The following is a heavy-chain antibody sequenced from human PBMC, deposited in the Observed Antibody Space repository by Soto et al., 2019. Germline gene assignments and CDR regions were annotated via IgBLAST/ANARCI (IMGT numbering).Heavy chain of an antibody. CDR3: ARELTEGYYYYGMDV. J-gene: IGHJ6*02. V-gene: IGHV4-30-4*01. D-gene: IGHD2-8*01. Sequence: QVQLQESGPGLVKPSQTLSLTCTVSGGSISSGDYYWSWIRQPPGKGLEWIGYIYYSGSTYYNPSLTSRVTISVDTSKNQFSLKLGSVTAADTAVYYCARELTEGYYYYGMDVWGQGTTVTVSS. CDR2: IYYSGST. CDR1: GGSISSGDYY.